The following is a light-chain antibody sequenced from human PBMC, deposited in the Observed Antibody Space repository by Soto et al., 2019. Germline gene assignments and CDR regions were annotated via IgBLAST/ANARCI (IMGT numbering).Light chain of an antibody. V-gene: IGLV2-23*01. CDR1: GSDVRTYNL. CDR3: QSYDGGLGVSKI. J-gene: IGLJ2*01. Sequence: QSALTQPASVSGSPGQSITISCTVTGSDVRTYNLVSWYQQHPGKVPKLIIYEASKRPSGVSNRFSGSQPGNTASLTVSGLQAEDEADYYCQSYDGGLGVSKIFGGGTKLTVL. CDR2: EAS.